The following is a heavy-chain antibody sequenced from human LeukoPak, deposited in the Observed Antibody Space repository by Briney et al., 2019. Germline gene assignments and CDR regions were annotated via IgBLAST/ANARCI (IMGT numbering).Heavy chain of an antibody. Sequence: RPGGSLRLSCAASGFTFSAYAVSWVRQAPGKGLEWVSSMSGSGGSTYYADSVKGRFTISRDNSNNTLYLQMNSLRAEDTAVYYCAKDISSGRVSVYWGQGTLVTVSS. V-gene: IGHV3-23*01. D-gene: IGHD6-19*01. CDR3: AKDISSGRVSVY. CDR2: MSGSGGST. J-gene: IGHJ4*02. CDR1: GFTFSAYA.